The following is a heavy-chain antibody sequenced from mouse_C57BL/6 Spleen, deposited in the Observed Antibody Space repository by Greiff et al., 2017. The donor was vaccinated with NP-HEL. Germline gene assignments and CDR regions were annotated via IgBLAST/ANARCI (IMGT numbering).Heavy chain of an antibody. CDR1: GYTFTSYW. CDR3: ARSALYCGMDY. V-gene: IGHV1-72*01. J-gene: IGHJ4*01. D-gene: IGHD1-1*01. CDR2: IEPNSGGT. Sequence: QVQLQQPGAELVKPGASVKLSCKASGYTFTSYWMHWVKQRPGRGLEWIGRIEPNSGGTKYNEKFKSKATLTVDKPSSTAYMQLSSLTSEDSAVYYCARSALYCGMDYWGQGTSVTVSS.